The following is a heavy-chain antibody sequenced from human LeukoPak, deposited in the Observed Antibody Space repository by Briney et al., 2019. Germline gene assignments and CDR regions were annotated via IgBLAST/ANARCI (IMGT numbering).Heavy chain of an antibody. V-gene: IGHV3-9*01. CDR2: ISWNSGSI. CDR1: GFTFDDYA. Sequence: GGSLRLSCAASGFTFDDYAMHWVRQAPGKGLEWVSGISWNSGSIGYADSVKGRFTISRDNAKNSLYLRMNSLRAEDTALYYCAKGPSLAAHNDYWGQGTLVTVSS. J-gene: IGHJ4*02. D-gene: IGHD6-6*01. CDR3: AKGPSLAAHNDY.